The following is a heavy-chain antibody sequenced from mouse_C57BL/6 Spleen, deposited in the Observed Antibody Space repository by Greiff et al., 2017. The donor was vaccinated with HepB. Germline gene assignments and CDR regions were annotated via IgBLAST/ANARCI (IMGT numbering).Heavy chain of an antibody. J-gene: IGHJ4*01. Sequence: EVQLQQSGPELVKPGASVKISCKASGYTFTDYYMNWVKQSHGKSLEWIGDINPNNGGTSYNQKFKGKATLTVDKSSSTAYMELRSLTSEDSAVYYCARLVYSNYAYAMDYWGQGTSVTVSS. V-gene: IGHV1-26*01. CDR2: INPNNGGT. D-gene: IGHD2-5*01. CDR3: ARLVYSNYAYAMDY. CDR1: GYTFTDYY.